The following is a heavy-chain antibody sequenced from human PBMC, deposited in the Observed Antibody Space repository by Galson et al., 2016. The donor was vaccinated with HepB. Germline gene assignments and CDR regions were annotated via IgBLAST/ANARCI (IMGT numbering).Heavy chain of an antibody. J-gene: IGHJ5*02. V-gene: IGHV4-31*03. CDR2: ILHTGTS. Sequence: TLSLTCTVSGASIATGGFYWNWIRQFPGRGLEWLGYILHTGTSYYTPSLKSRLTMSADTSKNTFSLRLTSVTAADTAVYYCVRKGGAGAFDPWGPGSLVTVS. CDR3: VRKGGAGAFDP. D-gene: IGHD3-10*01. CDR1: GASIATGGFY.